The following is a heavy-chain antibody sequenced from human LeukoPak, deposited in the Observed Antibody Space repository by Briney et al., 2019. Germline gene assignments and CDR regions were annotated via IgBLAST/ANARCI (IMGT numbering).Heavy chain of an antibody. CDR3: AGLVGRYSSGLYYYYFDY. D-gene: IGHD3-22*01. CDR2: MYLSGTT. J-gene: IGHJ4*02. CDR1: GDSINSLDL. Sequence: SETLSLTCTVSGDSINSLDLWSWVRQPPGQGLAWIGEMYLSGTTHSNPSVKSRVTISIDKSKNQFFLNLSSVTAADTAVYYCAGLVGRYSSGLYYYYFDYWGQGTLVTVSS. V-gene: IGHV4-4*02.